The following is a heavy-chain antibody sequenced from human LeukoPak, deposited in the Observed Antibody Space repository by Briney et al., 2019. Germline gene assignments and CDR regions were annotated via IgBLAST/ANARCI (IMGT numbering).Heavy chain of an antibody. CDR2: ISAYNGNT. Sequence: GASVKVSCKASGYTFTSYGISWVRQAPGQGLEWMGWISAYNGNTNYAQKLQGRVTMTTDTSTSTAYMELRSLRSDDTAVYYCARDSLGYCSSTSCSNPNYMDVWGKGTTVTVSS. V-gene: IGHV1-18*01. CDR3: ARDSLGYCSSTSCSNPNYMDV. D-gene: IGHD2-2*01. J-gene: IGHJ6*03. CDR1: GYTFTSYG.